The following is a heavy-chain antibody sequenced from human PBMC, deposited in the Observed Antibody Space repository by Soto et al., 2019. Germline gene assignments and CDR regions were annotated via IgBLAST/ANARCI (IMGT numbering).Heavy chain of an antibody. D-gene: IGHD3-22*01. CDR1: GFTFSSYG. J-gene: IGHJ4*02. Sequence: PGGSLRLSCAASGFTFSSYGMHWVRQAPGKGLEWVAVISYDGSNKYYADSVKGRFTISRDNSKNTLYLQMNSLRAEDTAVYYCAKEKPEFYYDSSGYYLYFDYWGQGTLVTVSS. V-gene: IGHV3-30*18. CDR2: ISYDGSNK. CDR3: AKEKPEFYYDSSGYYLYFDY.